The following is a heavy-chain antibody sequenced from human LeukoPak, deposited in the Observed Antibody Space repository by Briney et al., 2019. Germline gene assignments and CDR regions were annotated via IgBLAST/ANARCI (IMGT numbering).Heavy chain of an antibody. V-gene: IGHV4-30-2*01. CDR2: IYHSGST. D-gene: IGHD2-2*01. J-gene: IGHJ6*04. CDR3: DRARYKDYCSSTSCYGRSYYYGMDV. Sequence: PTQTLSLTCAVSGGSISSGGYSWSWIRQPPGKGLEWIGYIYHSGSTYYNPSLKSRVTISVDRSKNQFSLKLSSVTAADTAVYYCDRARYKDYCSSTSCYGRSYYYGMDVWGKGTTVTVSS. CDR1: GGSISSGGYS.